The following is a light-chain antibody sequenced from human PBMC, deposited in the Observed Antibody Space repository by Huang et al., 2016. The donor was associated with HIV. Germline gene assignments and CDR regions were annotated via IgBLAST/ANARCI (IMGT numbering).Light chain of an antibody. CDR3: QQYNNWPGT. Sequence: EIVMTQSPATLSVSPGERPTLSCRASQSVSSNLAWYQQKPGPPPMLLIYGAATRATVIPARFSGSGSGTEFTLTISSLQSEDFAVYYCQQYNNWPGTFGQGTKVEIK. CDR1: QSVSSN. V-gene: IGKV3-15*01. J-gene: IGKJ1*01. CDR2: GAA.